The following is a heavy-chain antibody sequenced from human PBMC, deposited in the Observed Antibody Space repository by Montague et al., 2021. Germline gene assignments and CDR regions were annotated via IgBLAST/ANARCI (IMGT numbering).Heavy chain of an antibody. CDR3: VKDTRDYYPDF. V-gene: IGHV3-9*01. J-gene: IGHJ4*02. Sequence: SLRLSCAASGFIFNNYVMNWVRQAPGKGLEWVSGINGNSINIDYADSVKGRFTISRDNAKNSLYLQMNSLRAGDTAFYYCVKDTRDYYPDFWGQGILVTVFS. D-gene: IGHD3-3*01. CDR1: GFIFNNYV. CDR2: INGNSINI.